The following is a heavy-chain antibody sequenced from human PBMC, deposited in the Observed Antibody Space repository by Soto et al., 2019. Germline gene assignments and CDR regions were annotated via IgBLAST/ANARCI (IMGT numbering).Heavy chain of an antibody. V-gene: IGHV3-23*01. J-gene: IGHJ4*02. CDR3: AKDKMEQWLVGGYFDY. CDR1: GFTFNRYA. Sequence: EVQLLESGGGLVQPGGSLRLSCSASGFTFNRYAMSWVRQAPGKGLEWVSAIIDDGGRAYYADSVKGRFTISRDNSKNPLSLQMNSLRAEDTAVYYCAKDKMEQWLVGGYFDYWGQGTQVTVSS. D-gene: IGHD6-19*01. CDR2: IIDDGGRA.